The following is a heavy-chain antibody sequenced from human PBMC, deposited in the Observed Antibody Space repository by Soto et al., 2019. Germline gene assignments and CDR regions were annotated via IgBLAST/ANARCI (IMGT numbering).Heavy chain of an antibody. CDR2: ISYDGSKK. CDR3: TRDMDYGDRAFGDY. Sequence: GGSLRLSCAASGFTFSSFAAYWVRQAPGKGLDWLAVISYDGSKKYYADSVRGRFTISRDNSKNTLYLQMNGLRTEDTAVYYCTRDMDYGDRAFGDYWGQGTLVTVSS. D-gene: IGHD2-21*02. V-gene: IGHV3-30-3*01. J-gene: IGHJ4*02. CDR1: GFTFSSFA.